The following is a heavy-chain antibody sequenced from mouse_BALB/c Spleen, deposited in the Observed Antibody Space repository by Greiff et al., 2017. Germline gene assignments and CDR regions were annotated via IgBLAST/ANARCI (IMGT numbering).Heavy chain of an antibody. V-gene: IGHV14-3*02. CDR3: ARDGNYGYAMDY. CDR2: IDPANGNT. Sequence: EVQLQQSGAELVKPGASVKLSCTASGFNIKDTYMHWVKQRPEQGLEWIGRIDPANGNTKYDPKFQGKATITADTSSSTAYLQLSSLTSEDTAVYYCARDGNYGYAMDYWGQGTSVTVSS. D-gene: IGHD2-1*01. J-gene: IGHJ4*01. CDR1: GFNIKDTY.